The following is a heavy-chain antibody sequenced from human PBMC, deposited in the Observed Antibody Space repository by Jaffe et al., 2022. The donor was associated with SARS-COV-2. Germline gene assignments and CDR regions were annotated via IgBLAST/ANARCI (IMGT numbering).Heavy chain of an antibody. CDR3: ARTGGSDSSSWSSAIDY. D-gene: IGHD6-13*01. V-gene: IGHV4-34*01. CDR1: GGSFSGYY. J-gene: IGHJ4*02. CDR2: INHSGST. Sequence: QVQLQQWGAGLLKPSETLSLTCAVYGGSFSGYYWSWIRQPPGKGLEWIGEINHSGSTNYNPSLKSRVTISVDTSKNQFSLKLSSVTAADTAVYYCARTGGSDSSSWSSAIDYWGQGTLVTVSS.